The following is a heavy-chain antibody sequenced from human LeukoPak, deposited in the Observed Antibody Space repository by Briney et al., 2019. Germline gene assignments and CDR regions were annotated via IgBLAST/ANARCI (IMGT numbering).Heavy chain of an antibody. CDR3: ARDPYSSSWYRAGWFDP. CDR1: GGSLSSYY. V-gene: IGHV4-59*01. Sequence: SETLSLTCTVSGGSLSSYYWSLIRQPPGKGLEWIGYIYYSGTTNYNPPLKSRVTISVATSKKQFSLKLSSVTAADTAVYYCARDPYSSSWYRAGWFDPWGQGTLVTVSS. D-gene: IGHD6-13*01. J-gene: IGHJ5*02. CDR2: IYYSGTT.